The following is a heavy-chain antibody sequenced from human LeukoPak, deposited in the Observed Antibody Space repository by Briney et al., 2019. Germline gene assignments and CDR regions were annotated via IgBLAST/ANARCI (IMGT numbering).Heavy chain of an antibody. D-gene: IGHD2-15*01. V-gene: IGHV4-59*01. J-gene: IGHJ4*02. CDR2: IYYSGST. Sequence: PSETLSLTCTVSGGSISSYYWSWIRQPPGKGLEWIGYIYYSGSTNYNPSLKSRVTISVDTSKNPFSLKLSSVTAADTAVYYCARSRRPSARGSCYSFDYWGQGTLVTVSS. CDR1: GGSISSYY. CDR3: ARSRRPSARGSCYSFDY.